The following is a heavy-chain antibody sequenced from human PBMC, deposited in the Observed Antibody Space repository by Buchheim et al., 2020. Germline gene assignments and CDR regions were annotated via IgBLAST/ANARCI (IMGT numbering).Heavy chain of an antibody. Sequence: QVHLVESGGGVVHPGRSLRLSCVVSGFTFSSYGMHWVRQAPGKGLEWVALISYDGDTKYYVDSVKGRFTISRDNSKDTLYLQMNSLRAEDTAVYYCARDQQTDTAMVDNDCFDYWGQGTL. CDR3: ARDQQTDTAMVDNDCFDY. CDR2: ISYDGDTK. CDR1: GFTFSSYG. V-gene: IGHV3-30*03. J-gene: IGHJ4*02. D-gene: IGHD5-18*01.